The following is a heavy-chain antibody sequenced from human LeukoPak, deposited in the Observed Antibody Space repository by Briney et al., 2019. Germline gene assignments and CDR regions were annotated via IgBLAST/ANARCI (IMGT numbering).Heavy chain of an antibody. D-gene: IGHD6-19*01. CDR3: AKPSSTGWYVDS. CDR2: ITSRGSNT. J-gene: IGHJ4*02. Sequence: PGGSLRLSCAASGFTFSSYAMSWVRQAPGKGLEWVSEITSRGSNTYYADSVKGRLAISRDNSKKTLYLQMNSLRAEDTAIYYCAKPSSTGWYVDSWGQGTLVTVSP. CDR1: GFTFSSYA. V-gene: IGHV3-23*01.